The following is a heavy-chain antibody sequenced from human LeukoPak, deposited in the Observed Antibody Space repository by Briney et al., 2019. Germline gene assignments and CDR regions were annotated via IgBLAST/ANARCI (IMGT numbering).Heavy chain of an antibody. CDR2: IYYSGST. CDR1: GGSISSSSYY. D-gene: IGHD2-2*01. J-gene: IGHJ4*02. Sequence: SETLSLTCTVSGGSISSSSYYWGWIRQPPGKGLGWIGSIYYSGSTYYNPSSKSRVTISVDTSKNQFSLKLSSVTAADTAVYYCARALQDIVVVPAAAFDYWGQGTLVTVSS. V-gene: IGHV4-39*01. CDR3: ARALQDIVVVPAAAFDY.